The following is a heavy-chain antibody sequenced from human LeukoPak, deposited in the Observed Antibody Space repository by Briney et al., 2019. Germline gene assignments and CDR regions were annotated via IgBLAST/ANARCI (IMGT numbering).Heavy chain of an antibody. J-gene: IGHJ4*02. CDR1: GGSISSSNYY. D-gene: IGHD6-19*01. CDR2: IYYSGST. Sequence: SETLSLTCTVSGGSISSSNYYWGWIGQPPGKGLEWIGSIYYSGSTSYNPSLKSRVTISVDTSKNQFSLKLSSVTAADTAVYYCARNFSSGWFDYWGQGTLVTVSS. V-gene: IGHV4-39*07. CDR3: ARNFSSGWFDY.